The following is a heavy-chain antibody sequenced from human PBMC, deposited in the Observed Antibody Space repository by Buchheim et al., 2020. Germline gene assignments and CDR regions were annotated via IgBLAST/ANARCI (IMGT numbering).Heavy chain of an antibody. J-gene: IGHJ6*02. CDR1: GGTFSSYA. CDR2: IVPIFETA. D-gene: IGHD3-10*01. V-gene: IGHV1-69*01. CDR3: ARGHYGSGIGYYYYYHHMDV. Sequence: QVQLVQSGAEVKKAGSSVKVSCRASGGTFSSYAINWVRQAPGRGLEWMGAIVPIFETASFAQNFQGRVTITADESTSTAFMEVTSLRSEDTAVYYCARGHYGSGIGYYYYYHHMDVWGQGTT.